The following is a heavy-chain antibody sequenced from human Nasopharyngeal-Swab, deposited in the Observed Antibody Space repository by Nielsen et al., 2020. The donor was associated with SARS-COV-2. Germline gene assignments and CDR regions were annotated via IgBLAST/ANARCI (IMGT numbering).Heavy chain of an antibody. CDR3: ARARYSYGFDY. CDR2: NYSSGNS. V-gene: IGHV4-61*02. J-gene: IGHJ4*02. CDR1: GGSISSGTYY. D-gene: IGHD5-18*01. Sequence: SETLSLTCTVSGGSISSGTYYWSWIRQPAGKGLEWIGRNYSSGNSNYNPSLKSRVTISVDTSKNQFSLKLSSVTAADTAVYYCARARYSYGFDYWGQGTLVTVSS.